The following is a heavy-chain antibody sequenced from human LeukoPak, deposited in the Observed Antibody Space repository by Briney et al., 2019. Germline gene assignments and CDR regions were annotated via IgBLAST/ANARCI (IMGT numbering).Heavy chain of an antibody. CDR2: ISGTGRST. V-gene: IGHV3-23*01. D-gene: IGHD5-18*01. J-gene: IGHJ4*02. CDR1: GFTFNSYT. Sequence: GGSLRLSCAASGFTFNSYTINWVRQAPGKGLEWVSAISGTGRSTHYADSVRGRFTISRDNSKNTLYLEMNSLRTEDTAVYYCAKDFSTADTTMVYFDSWGQGTLVTVSS. CDR3: AKDFSTADTTMVYFDS.